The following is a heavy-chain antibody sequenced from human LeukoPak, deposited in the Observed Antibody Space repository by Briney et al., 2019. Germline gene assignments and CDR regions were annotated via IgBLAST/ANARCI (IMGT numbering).Heavy chain of an antibody. J-gene: IGHJ5*02. D-gene: IGHD5-12*01. V-gene: IGHV3-30*02. CDR2: IRYDGSNK. CDR3: AKDIVAANWFDP. Sequence: GGSLRLSCAASGFTFSSYGMHWVRQAPGKGLEWVAFIRYDGSNKYYADSVKGRFTISRDNSKNTLYLQMNSLRAEDTAVYYCAKDIVAANWFDPWGQGTLVTVSS. CDR1: GFTFSSYG.